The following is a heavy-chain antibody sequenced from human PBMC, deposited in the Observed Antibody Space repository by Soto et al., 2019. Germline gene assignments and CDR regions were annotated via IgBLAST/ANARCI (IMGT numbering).Heavy chain of an antibody. D-gene: IGHD3-10*01. Sequence: ASVKVSCKASGYTFTSYGISWVRQAPGQGLEWMGWISAYNGNTNYAQKLQGRVTMTTDTSTSTAYMELRSLRSDDTAVYYCARDLVRGVIPHNWFDPWGQGTLVTVSS. CDR3: ARDLVRGVIPHNWFDP. J-gene: IGHJ5*02. CDR1: GYTFTSYG. CDR2: ISAYNGNT. V-gene: IGHV1-18*01.